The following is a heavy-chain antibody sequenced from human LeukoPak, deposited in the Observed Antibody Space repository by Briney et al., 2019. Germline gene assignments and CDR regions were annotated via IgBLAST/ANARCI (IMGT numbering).Heavy chain of an antibody. CDR2: IIPIFGTA. D-gene: IGHD3-16*02. CDR3: ARAPAAYYDYVWGSYRHYYFDY. J-gene: IGHJ4*02. CDR1: GGTFSSYA. Sequence: VASVKVSCKASGGTFSSYAISWVRQAPGQGLEWMGGIIPIFGTANYAQNFQGRVTFISNTSATTAFMELSSLRSEDAAVYYCARAPAAYYDYVWGSYRHYYFDYWGQGTLVTVSS. V-gene: IGHV1-69*05.